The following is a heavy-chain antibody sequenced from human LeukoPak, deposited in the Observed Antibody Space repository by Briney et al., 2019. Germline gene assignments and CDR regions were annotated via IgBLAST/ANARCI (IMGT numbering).Heavy chain of an antibody. CDR1: GGSFSGYY. V-gene: IGHV4-34*01. CDR2: INHSGST. D-gene: IGHD6-13*01. Sequence: SETLSLTCAVYGGSFSGYYWSWIRQPPGKGLEWIGEINHSGSTNYNPSLKSRVTISVDTSKNQFSLKLSSVTAADTAVYYCARLPTRPYSSSWRDNWFDPWGQGTLVTVSS. J-gene: IGHJ5*02. CDR3: ARLPTRPYSSSWRDNWFDP.